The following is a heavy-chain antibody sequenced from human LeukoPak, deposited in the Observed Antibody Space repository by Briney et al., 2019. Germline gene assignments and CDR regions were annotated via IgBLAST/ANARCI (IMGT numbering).Heavy chain of an antibody. CDR3: AIGGAYYDSSGYPFDY. D-gene: IGHD3-22*01. Sequence: ASVKVSCKASGGTFSSYAISWVRPAPGQGLEWMGRIIPILGIANYAQKFQGRVTITADKSTSTAYMELSSLRSEDTAVYYCAIGGAYYDSSGYPFDYWGQGTLVTVSS. V-gene: IGHV1-69*04. CDR2: IIPILGIA. J-gene: IGHJ4*02. CDR1: GGTFSSYA.